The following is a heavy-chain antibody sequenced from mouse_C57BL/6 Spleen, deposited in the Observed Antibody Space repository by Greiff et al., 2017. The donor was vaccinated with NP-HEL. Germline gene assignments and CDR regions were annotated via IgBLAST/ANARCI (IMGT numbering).Heavy chain of an antibody. CDR3: ARFSLDYYGSRGYAMDY. Sequence: EVKVVESGGGLVQPGGSLSLSCAASGFTFTDYYMSWVRQPPGKALEWLGFIRNKANGYTTEYSASVKGRFTISRDNSQSILYLQMNALRAEDSATYYCARFSLDYYGSRGYAMDYWGQGTSVTVSS. D-gene: IGHD1-1*01. V-gene: IGHV7-3*01. J-gene: IGHJ4*01. CDR2: IRNKANGYTT. CDR1: GFTFTDYY.